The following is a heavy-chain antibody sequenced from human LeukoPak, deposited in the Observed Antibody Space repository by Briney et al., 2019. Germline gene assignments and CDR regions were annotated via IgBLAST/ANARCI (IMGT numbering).Heavy chain of an antibody. J-gene: IGHJ3*02. Sequence: GGSLRLSCAASGFTFSSYELYWVRQAPGKGLEWISYISSSSTIVKYADSVRGRFTISRDDARESLYLQMSSLRADDTAIYYCGASRHYVRAFDIWGQGTLVTVSS. V-gene: IGHV3-48*03. CDR1: GFTFSSYE. CDR3: GASRHYVRAFDI. CDR2: ISSSSTIV. D-gene: IGHD3-10*02.